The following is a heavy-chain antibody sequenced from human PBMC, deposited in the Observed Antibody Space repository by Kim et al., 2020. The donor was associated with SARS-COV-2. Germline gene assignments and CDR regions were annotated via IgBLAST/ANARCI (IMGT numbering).Heavy chain of an antibody. CDR3: ARGDRLTMVRGLDP. CDR2: IYYSGST. D-gene: IGHD3-10*01. J-gene: IGHJ5*02. CDR1: GGSISSSSYY. V-gene: IGHV4-39*07. Sequence: SETLSLTCTVSGGSISSSSYYWGWIRQPPGKGLEWIGSIYYSGSTYYNPSLKSRVTISVDTSKNQFSLKLSSVTAADTAVYYCARGDRLTMVRGLDPWGQGTLVTVSS.